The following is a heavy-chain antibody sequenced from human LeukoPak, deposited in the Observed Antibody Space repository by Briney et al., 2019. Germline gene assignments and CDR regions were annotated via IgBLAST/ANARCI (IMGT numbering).Heavy chain of an antibody. D-gene: IGHD6-13*01. V-gene: IGHV3-30*18. CDR2: ISYDGSNK. Sequence: TGGSLRLSCAASGFTFSSYSMHWVRQAPGKGLEWVAVISYDGSNKYYADSVKGRFTISRDNSKNTLYLQMNSLRAEDTAVYYCAKSDIAAAAPFDYWGQGTLVTVSS. J-gene: IGHJ4*02. CDR1: GFTFSSYS. CDR3: AKSDIAAAAPFDY.